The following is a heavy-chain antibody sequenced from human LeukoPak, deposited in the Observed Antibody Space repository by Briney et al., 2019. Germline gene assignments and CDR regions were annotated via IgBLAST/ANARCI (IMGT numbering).Heavy chain of an antibody. CDR1: GFTFSSYG. Sequence: PGGSLRLSCAASGFTFSSYGIHWVRQAPGKGLEWVALISHDGSKKYYADSVKGRFTISRDNSKNTLYLQMNSLRAEDTAVYYCAKDRDPWATVVAFDYWGQGTLVTVSS. D-gene: IGHD4-23*01. J-gene: IGHJ4*02. CDR2: ISHDGSKK. CDR3: AKDRDPWATVVAFDY. V-gene: IGHV3-30*18.